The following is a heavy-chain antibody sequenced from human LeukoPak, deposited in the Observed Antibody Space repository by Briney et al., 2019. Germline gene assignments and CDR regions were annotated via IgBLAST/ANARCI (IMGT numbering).Heavy chain of an antibody. J-gene: IGHJ3*02. CDR2: INPKSGGT. V-gene: IGHV1-2*02. Sequence: ASVKVSCKASGYSFTGHYMHWVRQAPGQGLEWMGWINPKSGGTNYAQKFQGRVTMTGDTSISTAYMDMSSLRSDDTAVYYCARNLWFGESSDAFDMWGQGTMVTVSS. CDR3: ARNLWFGESSDAFDM. CDR1: GYSFTGHY. D-gene: IGHD3-10*01.